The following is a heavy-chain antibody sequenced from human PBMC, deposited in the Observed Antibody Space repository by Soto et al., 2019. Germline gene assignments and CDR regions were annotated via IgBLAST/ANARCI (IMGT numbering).Heavy chain of an antibody. CDR2: ISSSSSYI. D-gene: IGHD2-2*03. Sequence: GGSLRLSCAASGFAFSDYSMNWVHQAPGKGLEWVSSISSSSSYIYYADSVKGRFTISRDNAKNSLYLQMNSLRAEDTAVYYCARVMDIVVVPAAIGYWGQGTLVTVSS. J-gene: IGHJ4*02. V-gene: IGHV3-21*01. CDR1: GFAFSDYS. CDR3: ARVMDIVVVPAAIGY.